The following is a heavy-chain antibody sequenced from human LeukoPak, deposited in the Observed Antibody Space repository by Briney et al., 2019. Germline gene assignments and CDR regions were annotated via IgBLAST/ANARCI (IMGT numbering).Heavy chain of an antibody. D-gene: IGHD6-13*01. J-gene: IGHJ3*02. CDR1: GYTFTGYY. V-gene: IGHV1-2*02. CDR2: INPNSGGT. CDR3: AASTTRIAAAGTAFDI. Sequence: ASVKVSCKASGYTFTGYYMHWVRQAPGQGLEWMGWINPNSGGTNYAQKFQGRVTMTRDTPISTAYMELSRLRSDDTAVYYCAASTTRIAAAGTAFDIWGQGTMVTVSS.